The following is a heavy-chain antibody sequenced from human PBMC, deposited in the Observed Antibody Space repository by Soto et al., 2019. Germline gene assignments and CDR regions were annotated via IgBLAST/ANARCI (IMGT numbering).Heavy chain of an antibody. J-gene: IGHJ4*02. CDR1: GFTFRNYP. CDR2: TSSDGNLK. Sequence: QVQLEESGGGVVQPGRSLRLSCVASGFTFRNYPVHWVRQAPGKGLEWVAVTSSDGNLKYYADSVKGRFTISRDNPKNTLYLQMSSQRIDDTAVYYWARQPFVGVWLNDYWGQGTLVTVSS. CDR3: ARQPFVGVWLNDY. V-gene: IGHV3-30-3*01. D-gene: IGHD6-19*01.